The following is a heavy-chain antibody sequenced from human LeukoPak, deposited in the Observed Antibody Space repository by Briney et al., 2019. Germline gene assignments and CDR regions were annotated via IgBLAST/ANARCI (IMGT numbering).Heavy chain of an antibody. CDR2: IIPILGIA. V-gene: IGHV1-69*04. CDR1: GGTFSSYA. D-gene: IGHD1-26*01. J-gene: IGHJ6*02. Sequence: SVKVSCKASGGTFSSYAISWVRQAPGQGLEWMGRIIPILGIANYAQKFQGRVTITADKSTSTAYMELSSLRSEDTAVYYCARDMWELQGYYYYGMDVWGQGTTVTVS. CDR3: ARDMWELQGYYYYGMDV.